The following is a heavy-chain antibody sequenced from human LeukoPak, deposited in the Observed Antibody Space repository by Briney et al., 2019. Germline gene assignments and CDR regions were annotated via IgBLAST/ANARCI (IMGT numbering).Heavy chain of an antibody. CDR2: INHSGSA. V-gene: IGHV4-34*01. D-gene: IGHD4-17*01. J-gene: IGHJ6*03. CDR1: GGSFSDYY. Sequence: SETLSLTCAGYGGSFSDYYWIWIRQSPGKGLEWIGQINHSGSANYNPSLKSRITISVDSSRNQFSLELTSVTAADTAVYYCARQGASYGDYVWGYYYMDVWGRGTTVIVSS. CDR3: ARQGASYGDYVWGYYYMDV.